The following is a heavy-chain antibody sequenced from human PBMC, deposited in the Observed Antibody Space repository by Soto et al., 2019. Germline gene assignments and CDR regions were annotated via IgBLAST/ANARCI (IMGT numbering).Heavy chain of an antibody. CDR3: TSHAPEDMIRK. J-gene: IGHJ4*02. D-gene: IGHD2-15*01. CDR1: GFTFIGSS. CDR2: IRNKANSYAT. Sequence: EVQLVESGGGLVQPGGSLKLSCVASGFTFIGSSMHWVRPASGKGLEWVGRIRNKANSYATAYAASVKGRFTISRDDSNNTAYLQMNSLKTEDTAVYYCTSHAPEDMIRKWGQGTLVTVSS. V-gene: IGHV3-73*02.